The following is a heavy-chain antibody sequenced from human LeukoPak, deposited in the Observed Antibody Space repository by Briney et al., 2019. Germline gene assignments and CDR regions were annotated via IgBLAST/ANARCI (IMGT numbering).Heavy chain of an antibody. D-gene: IGHD3-9*01. Sequence: GGSLRLSCAAPGFTFSSYAMHWVRQAPGKGLEWVAVISYDGSNKYYADSVKGRFTISRDNSKNTLYLQMNNLRAEDTAVYYCAKDGGEYYDILTGYYPRLYYMDVWGKGTTVTISS. CDR2: ISYDGSNK. CDR3: AKDGGEYYDILTGYYPRLYYMDV. V-gene: IGHV3-30*04. CDR1: GFTFSSYA. J-gene: IGHJ6*03.